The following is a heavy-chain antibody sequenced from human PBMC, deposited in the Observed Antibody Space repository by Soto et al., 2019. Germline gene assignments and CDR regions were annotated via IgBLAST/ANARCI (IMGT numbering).Heavy chain of an antibody. V-gene: IGHV1-18*01. CDR3: ARDTDNYDYVWGSYRPFDY. CDR1: GYTFTSYG. CDR2: ISAYNGNT. Sequence: AASVKVSCKASGYTFTSYGISWLRQAPGQGLEWMGWISAYNGNTNYAQKLQGRVTMTTDTSTSTAYMELRSLRSDDTAVYYCARDTDNYDYVWGSYRPFDYWGQGTLVTVSS. D-gene: IGHD3-16*02. J-gene: IGHJ4*02.